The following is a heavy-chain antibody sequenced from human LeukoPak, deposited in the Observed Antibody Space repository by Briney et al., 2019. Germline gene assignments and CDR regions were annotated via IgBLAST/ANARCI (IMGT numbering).Heavy chain of an antibody. J-gene: IGHJ5*02. CDR2: INHSGST. V-gene: IGHV4-34*01. Sequence: SETLSLTCAVYGGSFSGYYWSWIRQPPGKGLEWIGEINHSGSTNYNPSLKSRVTISVDTSKNQFSLKLSSVTAADTAVYYCARGYIYYGSTWFDPWGQGTLVTVSS. CDR3: ARGYIYYGSTWFDP. CDR1: GGSFSGYY. D-gene: IGHD3-3*01.